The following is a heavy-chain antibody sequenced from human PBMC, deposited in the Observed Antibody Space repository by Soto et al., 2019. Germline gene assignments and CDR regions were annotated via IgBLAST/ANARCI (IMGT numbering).Heavy chain of an antibody. CDR3: ARDCGYGDYVGGPDYYYSGMDV. Sequence: QVQLVQSGAEVKKPGSSVKVSCKASGGTFSSYTISWVRQAPGQGLEWMGRIIPFLGIANYAQKFQGRVTLTAVKSTSTAYMELCSLRSEDTAVYYCARDCGYGDYVGGPDYYYSGMDVWGQGTTVTVSS. J-gene: IGHJ6*02. V-gene: IGHV1-69*08. CDR1: GGTFSSYT. CDR2: IIPFLGIA. D-gene: IGHD3-16*01.